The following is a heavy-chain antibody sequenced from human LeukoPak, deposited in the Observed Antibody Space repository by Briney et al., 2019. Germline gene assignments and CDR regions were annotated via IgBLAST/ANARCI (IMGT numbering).Heavy chain of an antibody. J-gene: IGHJ3*02. CDR2: ISSGSHHK. CDR3: ATRLTADSYEASDI. V-gene: IGHV3-21*06. D-gene: IGHD6-13*01. Sequence: GGSLRLSCAGSGFTFSRFSMIWVRQAPGKGLEWVASISSGSHHKYHADSVKGRFTVSRDNGKNSLFLQMNSLRAEDTALYYCATRLTADSYEASDIWGQGTMVTVSS. CDR1: GFTFSRFS.